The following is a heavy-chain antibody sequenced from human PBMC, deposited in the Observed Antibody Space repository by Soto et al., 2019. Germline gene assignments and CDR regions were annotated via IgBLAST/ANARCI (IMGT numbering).Heavy chain of an antibody. CDR2: IYSGGRT. Sequence: GGSLRLSCAASGFTVSSNYMSWVRQAPGKGLEWVSVIYSGGRTYYADSVKGRFTISRDNSKNTLYLQMNSLRAEDTAVYYCAREAAAKKGYYYYGMDVWGQGTTVTVSS. CDR1: GFTVSSNY. D-gene: IGHD6-13*01. V-gene: IGHV3-53*01. CDR3: AREAAAKKGYYYYGMDV. J-gene: IGHJ6*02.